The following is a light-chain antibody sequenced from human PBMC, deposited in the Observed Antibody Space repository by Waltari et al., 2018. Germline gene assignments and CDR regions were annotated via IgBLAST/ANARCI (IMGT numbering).Light chain of an antibody. V-gene: IGLV3-1*01. CDR3: QAWGSSSVV. CDR1: KLGDKH. CDR2: QDT. Sequence: SYELTQPPSVSVSAGQTASITCSGDKLGDKHVFWYQQKPGRSPVLLIYQDTKRPAGMPGRFSGANSGNTATLTISGTQAMDEADYYCQAWGSSSVVFGGGTKLTVL. J-gene: IGLJ2*01.